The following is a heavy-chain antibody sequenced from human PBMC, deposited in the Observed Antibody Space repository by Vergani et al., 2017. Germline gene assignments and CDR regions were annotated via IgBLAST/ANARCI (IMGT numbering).Heavy chain of an antibody. J-gene: IGHJ1*01. CDR1: GFTFSSYA. CDR3: ARGWGEGYSYGPVQH. D-gene: IGHD5-18*01. CDR2: ISYDGSNK. Sequence: QVQLVESGGGVVQPGRSLRLSCAASGFTFSSYAMHWVRQAPGKGLEWVAVISYDGSNKYYADSVKGRFTISRDNSKNKLYLQMNSLRAEDTAVYYCARGWGEGYSYGPVQHWGEGTLGTVSS. V-gene: IGHV3-30-3*01.